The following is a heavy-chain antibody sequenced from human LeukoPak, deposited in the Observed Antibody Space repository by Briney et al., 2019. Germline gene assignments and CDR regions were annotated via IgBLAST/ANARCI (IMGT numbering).Heavy chain of an antibody. Sequence: GASVKVSCKASGYTFTSYGISWVRQAPGQGLEWMGWISAYNGNTNYAQKLQGRVTMTTDTSTSTAYMELRSLRSDDTAVYYCARAGSRLYDCSSTSCFLDWFDPWGQGTLVTVSS. CDR2: ISAYNGNT. J-gene: IGHJ5*02. CDR3: ARAGSRLYDCSSTSCFLDWFDP. V-gene: IGHV1-18*01. CDR1: GYTFTSYG. D-gene: IGHD2-2*01.